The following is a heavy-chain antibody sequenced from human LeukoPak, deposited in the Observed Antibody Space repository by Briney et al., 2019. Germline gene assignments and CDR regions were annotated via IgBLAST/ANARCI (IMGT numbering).Heavy chain of an antibody. CDR3: ATGLNPRPDY. CDR2: NYYTGSI. D-gene: IGHD6-25*01. J-gene: IGHJ4*02. Sequence: SQTLSLTCTVSGYSISSAGYYWSWIRQHPGKGLEFIGYNYYTGSIFYTPSLKSRVTISIDTSKNQFSLELSSVTVADTAVYYCATGLNPRPDYWGQGTLVTVSS. V-gene: IGHV4-31*03. CDR1: GYSISSAGYY.